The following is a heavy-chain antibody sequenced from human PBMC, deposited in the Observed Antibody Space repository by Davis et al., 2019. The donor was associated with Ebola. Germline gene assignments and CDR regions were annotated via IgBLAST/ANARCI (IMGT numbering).Heavy chain of an antibody. CDR1: GFTFSSYG. CDR3: AKVFHPNYYDSSGYPNWPNY. J-gene: IGHJ4*02. CDR2: ISYDGSNK. Sequence: GESLKISCAASGFTFSSYGMHWVRQAPGKGLEWVAVISYDGSNKYYADSVKGRFTISRDNSKNTLYLQMNSLRAEDTAVYYCAKVFHPNYYDSSGYPNWPNYWGQGTLVTVSS. V-gene: IGHV3-30*18. D-gene: IGHD3-22*01.